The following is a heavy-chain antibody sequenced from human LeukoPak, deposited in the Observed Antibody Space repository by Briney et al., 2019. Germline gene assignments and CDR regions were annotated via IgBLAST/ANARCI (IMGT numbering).Heavy chain of an antibody. CDR2: ISAYNGNT. D-gene: IGHD3-10*01. CDR3: ARNGLLWFGELSTFAFDI. J-gene: IGHJ3*02. CDR1: GYTFTSYG. V-gene: IGHV1-18*01. Sequence: ASVTVSCKASGYTFTSYGISWVRQAPGQGLEWMGWISAYNGNTNYAQKLQGRVTMTTDTSTSTAYMELRSLRSDDTAVYYCARNGLLWFGELSTFAFDIWGQGTMVTVSS.